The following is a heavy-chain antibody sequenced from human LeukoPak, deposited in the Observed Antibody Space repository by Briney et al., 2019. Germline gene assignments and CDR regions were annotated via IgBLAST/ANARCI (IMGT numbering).Heavy chain of an antibody. CDR1: GFTFSSYW. D-gene: IGHD3-9*01. Sequence: GGSLRLSCAASGFTFSSYWMHWVRQAPGKGLVWVSRINSDGSSTSYADSVKGRFTISRDNAKNTLYLQMNSLRAGDTAVYYCASEGYFDWFFDYWGQGTLVTVSS. V-gene: IGHV3-74*01. J-gene: IGHJ4*02. CDR2: INSDGSST. CDR3: ASEGYFDWFFDY.